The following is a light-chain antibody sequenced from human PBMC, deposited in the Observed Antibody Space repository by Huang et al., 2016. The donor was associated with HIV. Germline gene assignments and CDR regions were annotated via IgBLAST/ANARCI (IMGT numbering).Light chain of an antibody. CDR2: WGS. CDR1: QRVLYSSNNNNY. J-gene: IGKJ4*01. CDR3: QQYYSTPLT. V-gene: IGKV4-1*01. Sequence: DIVMTQSPDSLAVSLGEVATINCKSSQRVLYSSNNNNYLAWYQQKPGQPPKLLIHWGSARESGGPCRLSGSGSGTDVTRTISSLQAVEVAVYYCQQYYSTPLTVGGGTEVGIK.